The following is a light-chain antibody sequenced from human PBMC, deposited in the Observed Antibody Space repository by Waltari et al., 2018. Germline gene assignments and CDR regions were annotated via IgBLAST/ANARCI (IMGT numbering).Light chain of an antibody. V-gene: IGLV1-47*01. CDR2: RNN. J-gene: IGLJ1*01. CDR1: SSNIGSNY. Sequence: QSVLTQPPSASGTPGQRVTISCSGSSSNIGSNYVYWYQQLPGTAPTRLIYRNNQRPSGVPDRFSGSKSGTSASLAISGLRSEDEADYYCAAWDDSLSGYVFGTGTKVTVL. CDR3: AAWDDSLSGYV.